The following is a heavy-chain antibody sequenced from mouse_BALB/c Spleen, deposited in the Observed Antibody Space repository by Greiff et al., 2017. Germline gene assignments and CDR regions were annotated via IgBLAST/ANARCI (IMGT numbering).Heavy chain of an antibody. CDR3: ATGMITTGFAY. J-gene: IGHJ3*01. CDR2: ISSGGST. V-gene: IGHV5-6-5*01. Sequence: EVQLQQSGGGLVKPGGSLKLSCAASGFTFSSYAMSWVRQTPEKRLEWVASISSGGSTYYPDSVKGRFTISRDNARNILYLQMSSLRSEDTAMYYCATGMITTGFAYWGQGTLVTVSA. D-gene: IGHD2-4*01. CDR1: GFTFSSYA.